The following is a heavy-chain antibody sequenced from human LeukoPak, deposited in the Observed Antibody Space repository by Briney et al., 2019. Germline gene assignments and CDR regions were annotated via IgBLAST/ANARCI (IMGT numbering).Heavy chain of an antibody. CDR2: IYYSGST. V-gene: IGHV4-59*01. J-gene: IGHJ3*02. CDR3: ARGATVTTAYAVDI. Sequence: SETLSLTCTVCGGPISSYHWSWIRQPPGKGLEWIGYIYYSGSTNYNPSLKSRVTISVDTSKNQFSLKLSSVTAADTAVYYCARGATVTTAYAVDIWGQGTMDTVSS. CDR1: GGPISSYH. D-gene: IGHD4-17*01.